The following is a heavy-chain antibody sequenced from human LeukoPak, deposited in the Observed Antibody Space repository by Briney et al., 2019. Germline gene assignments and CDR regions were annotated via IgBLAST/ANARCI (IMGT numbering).Heavy chain of an antibody. CDR2: ISGSGGST. D-gene: IGHD1-26*01. V-gene: IGHV3-23*01. CDR3: ANFGIGGTTTKTRA. Sequence: GGTLRLSCAASGFTFSSYGMSWVRQAPGKGLEWVSAISGSGGSTYYADSVKGRFTISRDNSMNTLYLQMNNLRAEDTAVYYCANFGIGGTTTKTRAWGQGTLVTVSS. J-gene: IGHJ5*02. CDR1: GFTFSSYG.